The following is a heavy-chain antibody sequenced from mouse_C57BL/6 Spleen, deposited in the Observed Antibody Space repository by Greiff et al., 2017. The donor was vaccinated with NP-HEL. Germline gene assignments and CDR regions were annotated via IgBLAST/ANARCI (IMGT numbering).Heavy chain of an antibody. CDR2: IHPNSGST. D-gene: IGHD2-3*01. CDR3: ARGGNEGYWFAY. CDR1: GYTFTSYW. Sequence: QVQLQQPGAELVKPGASVKLSCKASGYTFTSYWMHWVKQRPGQGLEWIGMIHPNSGSTNYNEKFKSKATLTVDKPSSTAYMQLSSLTSEDSAVYYCARGGNEGYWFAYWGQGTLVTVSA. V-gene: IGHV1-64*01. J-gene: IGHJ3*01.